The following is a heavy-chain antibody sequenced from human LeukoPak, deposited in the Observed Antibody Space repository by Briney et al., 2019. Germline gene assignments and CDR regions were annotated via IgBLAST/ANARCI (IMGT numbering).Heavy chain of an antibody. CDR3: ARGTAYTEHSFFDY. D-gene: IGHD3-16*01. Sequence: ASVKVSCKASGYTFTGYYMHWVRQAPGQGLEWMGWINPNSGGTNYAQKFQGRVTMTRDTSISTAYMELSRLRSDDTATYYCARGTAYTEHSFFDYWGQGTLVTVSS. V-gene: IGHV1-2*02. CDR1: GYTFTGYY. J-gene: IGHJ4*02. CDR2: INPNSGGT.